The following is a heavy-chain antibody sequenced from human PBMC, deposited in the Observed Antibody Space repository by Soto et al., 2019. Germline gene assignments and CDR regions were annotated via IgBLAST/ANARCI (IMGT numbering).Heavy chain of an antibody. J-gene: IGHJ6*02. CDR1: GFTVSSYG. CDR2: ISYDGSNK. V-gene: IGHV3-30*18. Sequence: GGSLRLSCAASGFTVSSYGMHWVRQAPGKGLEWVAVISYDGSNKYYADSVKGRFTISRDNSKNTLYLQMNSLRAEDTAVYYCAKDCGGDFLSCMDVWGQGTTVTVSS. CDR3: AKDCGGDFLSCMDV. D-gene: IGHD2-21*02.